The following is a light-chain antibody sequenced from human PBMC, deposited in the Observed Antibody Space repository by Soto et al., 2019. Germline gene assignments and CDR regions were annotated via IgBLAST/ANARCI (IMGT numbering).Light chain of an antibody. CDR1: SSAVGGYNY. CDR2: DVS. CDR3: SSYTSSSPLEI. J-gene: IGLJ1*01. V-gene: IGLV2-14*01. Sequence: QSALTQPASVSGSPGQSITISCTGTSSAVGGYNYDSWYQQHPGKAPKLMIYDVSNRPSGVSNRFSGSKSGNTASLTISGLPADDEADYYCSSYTSSSPLEIFGAGTKLTVL.